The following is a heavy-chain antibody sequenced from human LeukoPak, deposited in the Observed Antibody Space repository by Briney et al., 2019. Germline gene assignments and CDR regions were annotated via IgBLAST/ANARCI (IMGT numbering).Heavy chain of an antibody. CDR1: GFTFSSYA. D-gene: IGHD3-22*01. J-gene: IGHJ4*02. Sequence: AGGSLRLSCAASGFTFSSYAMSWVRQAPGKGLEWVSAISGSGGSTYYADSVKGRFTISRDNSKNTLYLQMNSLRAEDTAVYYCARDSGGIGYYYDSSVNYWGQGTLVTVSS. V-gene: IGHV3-23*01. CDR3: ARDSGGIGYYYDSSVNY. CDR2: ISGSGGST.